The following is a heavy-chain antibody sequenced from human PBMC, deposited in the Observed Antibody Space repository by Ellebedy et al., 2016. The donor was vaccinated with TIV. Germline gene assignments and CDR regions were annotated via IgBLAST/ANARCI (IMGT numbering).Heavy chain of an antibody. V-gene: IGHV4-31*03. CDR2: IYYSGST. D-gene: IGHD6-19*01. Sequence: MPSETLSLTCTVSGGSIRSGGNYWTWIRQHPGKGLEWIGFIYYSGSTYNNPSLRSRVTMSVATSNNQFSLNLPSVTAADTAMYYCARGSGWYDPFDLWGQGTLVTVSS. J-gene: IGHJ4*02. CDR1: GGSIRSGGNY. CDR3: ARGSGWYDPFDL.